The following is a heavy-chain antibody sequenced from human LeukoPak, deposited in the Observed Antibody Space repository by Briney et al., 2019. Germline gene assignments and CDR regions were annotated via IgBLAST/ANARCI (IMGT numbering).Heavy chain of an antibody. D-gene: IGHD3-22*01. V-gene: IGHV4-30-4*01. CDR3: ARLTRDSDSSGYYFDY. CDR2: IYYRGAT. CDR1: GGSISSGDYY. Sequence: SQTLSLTCTVSGGSISSGDYYWSWIRQPPGKVLGWIGYIYYRGATYYHPSLQSRITISVDTSENQFSLNLSSVTAADTAVYFCARLTRDSDSSGYYFDYWGQGLLVTVSS. J-gene: IGHJ4*02.